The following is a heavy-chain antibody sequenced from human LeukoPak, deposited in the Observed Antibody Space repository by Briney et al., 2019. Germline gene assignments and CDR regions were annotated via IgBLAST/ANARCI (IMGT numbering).Heavy chain of an antibody. V-gene: IGHV1-69*06. CDR3: ARDLTDGQQLVGNFDY. J-gene: IGHJ4*02. CDR2: IIPIFGTA. D-gene: IGHD6-13*01. CDR1: GGTFSSYA. Sequence: ASVKVSCKASGGTFSSYAISWVRQAPGQGLEWMGGIIPIFGTANYAQKFQGRVTITADKSTSTAYMELSSLRSEDTAVYYCARDLTDGQQLVGNFDYWGQGTLVTVSS.